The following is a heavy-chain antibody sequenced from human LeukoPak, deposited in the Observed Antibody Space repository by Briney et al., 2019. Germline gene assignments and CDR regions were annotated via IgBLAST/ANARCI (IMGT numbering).Heavy chain of an antibody. CDR1: GYTFTGYY. J-gene: IGHJ6*04. CDR2: INPNSGGT. V-gene: IGHV1-2*04. D-gene: IGHD2-2*02. Sequence: GASVKVSCKASGYTFTGYYMHWVRQAPGQGLEWMGWINPNSGGTNYAQKFQGWVTMTRDTSISTAYMELSGLRSDDTAVYYCARAAIWGYCSSTSCYNHGMDVWGKGTTVTVSS. CDR3: ARAAIWGYCSSTSCYNHGMDV.